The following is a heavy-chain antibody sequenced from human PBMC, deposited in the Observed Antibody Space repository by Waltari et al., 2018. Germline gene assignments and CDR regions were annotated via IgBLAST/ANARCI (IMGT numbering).Heavy chain of an antibody. Sequence: VQLVESGGGLVQPGRSLRLSCAASGFTFDDYAMHWVRQTPGKGREWVAGINWTSGNIRDAESVKGRFIISRHNAKNSLYRQMNSLGDGDTAFYYCVKSAGGATIWLVFDDWGQGTLVTVSS. V-gene: IGHV3-9*01. D-gene: IGHD3-16*01. J-gene: IGHJ4*02. CDR3: VKSAGGATIWLVFDD. CDR1: GFTFDDYA. CDR2: INWTSGNI.